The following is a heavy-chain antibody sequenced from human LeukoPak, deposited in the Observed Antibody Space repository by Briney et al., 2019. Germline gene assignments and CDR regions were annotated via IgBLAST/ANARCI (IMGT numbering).Heavy chain of an antibody. CDR2: MYYSGST. Sequence: SETLSLTCIVSGGSMSSYYWSWIRQPPGKGLEWIRCMYYSGSTNYNYNPSLKSRVTISVDTSKNQFSLKLSSVTAADTAVYYCARGGTMTTVPLWGQGTLVTVSS. CDR1: GGSMSSYY. CDR3: ARGGTMTTVPL. D-gene: IGHD4-17*01. V-gene: IGHV4-59*08. J-gene: IGHJ4*02.